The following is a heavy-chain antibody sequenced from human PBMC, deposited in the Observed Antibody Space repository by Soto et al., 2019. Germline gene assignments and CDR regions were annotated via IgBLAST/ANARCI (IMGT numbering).Heavy chain of an antibody. J-gene: IGHJ5*02. CDR1: GYSFTSYW. D-gene: IGHD3-3*01. CDR2: IYPGDSDT. V-gene: IGHV5-51*01. CDR3: ARGYYDFWSGHNWFDP. Sequence: LGESLNLSCKGSGYSFTSYWIGWVRQMPGKGLEWMGIIYPGDSDTRYSPSFQGQVTISADKSISTAYLQWSSLKASDTAMYYCARGYYDFWSGHNWFDPWGQGTLVTVSS.